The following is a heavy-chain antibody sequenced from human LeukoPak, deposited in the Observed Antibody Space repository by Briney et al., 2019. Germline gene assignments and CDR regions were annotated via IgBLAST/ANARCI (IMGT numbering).Heavy chain of an antibody. D-gene: IGHD6-6*01. J-gene: IGHJ1*01. V-gene: IGHV4-59*01. Sequence: SETLSLTCTVSGGSISTYYWNWIRQPPGKGLEWIGYIYHSGSTNYNPSLQSRVTISVDTSKNQFSLNLNSVTAADTAVYHCARGGAARLHFQNWGQGTLVTVSS. CDR2: IYHSGST. CDR1: GGSISTYY. CDR3: ARGGAARLHFQN.